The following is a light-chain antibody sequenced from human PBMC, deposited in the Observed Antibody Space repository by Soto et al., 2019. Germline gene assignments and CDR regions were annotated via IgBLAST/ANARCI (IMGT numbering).Light chain of an antibody. CDR2: QAS. J-gene: IGKJ1*01. Sequence: DIQMTQSPSTLSASVGDRVTITCRAGQSISTWLAWYQQKPGKAPKLLIYQASILESGVPFRFSGSGSGTEFTLTISSLQPDDIATYFCQQYSSYWTFGQGTKVEIK. CDR1: QSISTW. CDR3: QQYSSYWT. V-gene: IGKV1-5*03.